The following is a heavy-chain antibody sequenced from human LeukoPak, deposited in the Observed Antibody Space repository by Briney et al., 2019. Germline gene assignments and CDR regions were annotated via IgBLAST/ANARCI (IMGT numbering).Heavy chain of an antibody. D-gene: IGHD1-1*01. CDR2: ISSSGST. J-gene: IGHJ4*02. CDR3: ARADNLNAFDY. CDR1: GGSISSGGYF. V-gene: IGHV4-31*02. Sequence: SETLSLTCTVSGGSISSGGYFWSWIRQHPGKGLEWIGSISSSGSTLYSPSLKRRVTISVGTSKNQFSLNLSSVTAADTAVYYCARADNLNAFDYWGQGTRVTVSS.